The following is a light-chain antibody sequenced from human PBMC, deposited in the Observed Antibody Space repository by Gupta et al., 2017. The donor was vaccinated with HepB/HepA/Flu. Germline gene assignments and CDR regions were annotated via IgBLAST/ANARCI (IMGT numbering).Light chain of an antibody. V-gene: IGKV3-20*01. CDR3: QQYGSSPRT. CDR2: AAS. CDR1: QCVSSTN. Sequence: EIVSTQSPGTLSLSPGERVTFSCRASQCVSSTNLAWYQQKPGQAPRLLIHAASIRATGIPDRFSGSGSGTDFTLTISSLDPEDFGMYYCQQYGSSPRTFGQGTKVEI. J-gene: IGKJ1*01.